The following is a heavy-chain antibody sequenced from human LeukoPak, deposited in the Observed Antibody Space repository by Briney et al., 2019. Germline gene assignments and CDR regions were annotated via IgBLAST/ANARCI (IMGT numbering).Heavy chain of an antibody. CDR1: GYSISSGYY. Sequence: SETLSLTRTVSGYSISSGYYWGWIRQPPGKGLEWIGSIYHSGSTYYNPSLKSRVTISVDTSKNQFSLKLSSVTAADTAVYYCARGVRVADYWGQGTLVTVSS. D-gene: IGHD2-15*01. J-gene: IGHJ4*02. V-gene: IGHV4-38-2*02. CDR2: IYHSGST. CDR3: ARGVRVADY.